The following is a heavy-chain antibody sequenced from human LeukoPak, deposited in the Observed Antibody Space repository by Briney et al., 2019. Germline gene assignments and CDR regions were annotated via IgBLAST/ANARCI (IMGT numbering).Heavy chain of an antibody. CDR1: GGSISSSSYY. Sequence: PSETLSLTCTVSGGSISSSSYYWSWIRQPAGKGLEWIGRIYTSGSTNYNPSLKSRVTISVDKSKNQFSLKLSSVTAADTAVYYCARVLVERGYYFDYWGQGTLVTVSS. CDR3: ARVLVERGYYFDY. V-gene: IGHV4-61*02. CDR2: IYTSGST. J-gene: IGHJ4*02. D-gene: IGHD2-8*01.